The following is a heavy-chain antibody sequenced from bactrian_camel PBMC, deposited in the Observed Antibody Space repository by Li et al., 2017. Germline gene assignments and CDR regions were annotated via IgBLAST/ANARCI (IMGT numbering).Heavy chain of an antibody. V-gene: IGHV3S55*01. CDR2: IGTDGST. CDR1: RYTRRSC. CDR3: AAAGPAVFKTLWPVVAGTAAHGAY. D-gene: IGHD6*01. Sequence: QVQLVESGGGSVQVGGSLRLSCEASRYTRRSCMGWFRQASGKEREGVAVIGTDGSTNYAASVQGRFSISKDTSKSTLYLRMNSLEPEDTAMYVCAAAGPAVFKTLWPVVAGTAAHGAYWGQGTQVTVS. J-gene: IGHJ4*01.